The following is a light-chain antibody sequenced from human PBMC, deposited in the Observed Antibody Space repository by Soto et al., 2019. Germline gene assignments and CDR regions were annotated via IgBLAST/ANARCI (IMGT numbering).Light chain of an antibody. CDR2: GSS. CDR1: QSVSSGY. CDR3: QQYSSSLLT. J-gene: IGKJ5*01. V-gene: IGKV3-20*01. Sequence: IVLTQSPATLSLSPGGSATLSCRASQSVSSGYLAWYQQKPGQSPRLLIYGSSKRATGIPDRFSGSESGTHFTLTISRLEPEDFAVYYCQQYSSSLLTFGQGTRLEIK.